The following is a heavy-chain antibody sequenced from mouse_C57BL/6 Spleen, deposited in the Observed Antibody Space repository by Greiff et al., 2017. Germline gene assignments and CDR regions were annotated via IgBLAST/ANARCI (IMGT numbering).Heavy chain of an antibody. Sequence: QVQLQQPGAELVKPGASVKLSCKASGYTFTSYWMHWVKQRPGQGLEWIGMIHPNSGSTNYNEKFKSKATLTVDKSSSTAYMQLSSLTSEDSAVYYCGSLYYYGSPLAMDYWGQGTSVTVSS. CDR3: GSLYYYGSPLAMDY. J-gene: IGHJ4*01. V-gene: IGHV1-64*01. D-gene: IGHD1-1*01. CDR2: IHPNSGST. CDR1: GYTFTSYW.